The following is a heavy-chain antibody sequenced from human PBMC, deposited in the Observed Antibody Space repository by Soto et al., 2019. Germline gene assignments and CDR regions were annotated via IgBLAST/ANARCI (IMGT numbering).Heavy chain of an antibody. CDR2: ISAYNGNT. CDR3: ARDGVPYCSGGSCRPFFDY. D-gene: IGHD2-15*01. V-gene: IGHV1-18*01. Sequence: QVQLVQSGAEVKKPGASVKVSCKASGYTFTSYGISWVRQAPGQGREWMGWISAYNGNTNYAQKLQGRVTMTTDTSTSTAYMELRSLRSDDTAVYYCARDGVPYCSGGSCRPFFDYWGQGTLVTVSS. J-gene: IGHJ4*02. CDR1: GYTFTSYG.